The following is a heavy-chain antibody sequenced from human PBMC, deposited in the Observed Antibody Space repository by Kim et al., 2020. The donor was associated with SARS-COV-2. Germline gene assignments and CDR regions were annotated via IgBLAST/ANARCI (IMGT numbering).Heavy chain of an antibody. D-gene: IGHD6-6*01. Sequence: ASVKVSCKASGYRFTSYAMHWVRQAPGQGLEWMGWINSNTGSPTYGQDFTGRFVFSLDTSVSTAYLQISSLKAEDTAVYYCARGGSSSSINYFYYGMDVW. CDR2: INSNTGSP. CDR1: GYRFTSYA. CDR3: ARGGSSSSINYFYYGMDV. V-gene: IGHV7-4-1*02. J-gene: IGHJ6*01.